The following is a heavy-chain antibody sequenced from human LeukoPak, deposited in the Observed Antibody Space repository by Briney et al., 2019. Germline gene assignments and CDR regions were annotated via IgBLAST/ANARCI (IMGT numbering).Heavy chain of an antibody. V-gene: IGHV4-4*07. Sequence: SQTLSLTCTVSGGSISSYYWSWIRQPAGKGLEWIGRIYTSGSTNYNPSLKSRVTMSVDTSKNQFSLKLSSVTAADTAVYYCAGRRITVFGEVIRSRRHWFDPWGQGTLVTVSS. CDR1: GGSISSYY. J-gene: IGHJ5*02. CDR3: AGRRITVFGEVIRSRRHWFDP. D-gene: IGHD3-3*01. CDR2: IYTSGST.